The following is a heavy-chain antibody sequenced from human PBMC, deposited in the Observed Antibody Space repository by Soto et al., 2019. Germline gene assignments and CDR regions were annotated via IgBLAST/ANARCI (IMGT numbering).Heavy chain of an antibody. CDR2: ISDSGST. V-gene: IGHV4-39*01. D-gene: IGHD2-2*01. J-gene: IGHJ4*02. CDR1: GGSISSSNNY. Sequence: SETLSLTCTVSGGSISSSNNYWGWIRQPPGKGLEWIGSISDSGSTYYNPSLKSRVTISVDTSKNQLSLKLSSVTAADTAVYYCARQGYSSMSYAYYWGQGTLVTVSS. CDR3: ARQGYSSMSYAYY.